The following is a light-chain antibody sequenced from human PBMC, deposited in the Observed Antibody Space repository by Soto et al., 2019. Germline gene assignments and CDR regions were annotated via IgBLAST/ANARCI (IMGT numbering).Light chain of an antibody. CDR3: AFWAPPLSVWV. J-gene: IGLJ3*02. V-gene: IGLV1-44*01. Sequence: QSVLTQPPSASGTPGQRVTISCSGTTSNIGSNTVSWYHHLPGTAPKLLIYSNDQRPSGVPDRFSGSKSGTSASLAISGLQSGDEADYYCAFWAPPLSVWVFGGGTKLTVL. CDR1: TSNIGSNT. CDR2: SND.